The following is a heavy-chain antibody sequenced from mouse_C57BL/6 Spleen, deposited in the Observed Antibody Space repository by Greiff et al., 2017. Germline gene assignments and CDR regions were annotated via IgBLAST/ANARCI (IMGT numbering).Heavy chain of an antibody. D-gene: IGHD2-2*01. CDR3: ALDGYEFAY. CDR2: INPGSGGT. CDR1: GYAFTNYL. V-gene: IGHV1-54*01. J-gene: IGHJ3*01. Sequence: QVQLKQSGAELVRPGTSVKVSCKASGYAFTNYLIEGVKQRPGQGLEWIGVINPGSGGTNYNEKFKGKATLTADKSSSTTYMQLSSLTSEDSAVYFCALDGYEFAYWGQGTLVTVSA.